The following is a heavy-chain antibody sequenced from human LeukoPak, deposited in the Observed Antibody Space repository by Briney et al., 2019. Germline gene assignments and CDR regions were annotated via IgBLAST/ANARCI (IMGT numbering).Heavy chain of an antibody. CDR2: ISWDGGST. CDR3: ARDGDGYNYPSDY. V-gene: IGHV3-43*01. CDR1: GFTFDDYT. J-gene: IGHJ4*02. Sequence: GGSLRLSCAASGFTFDDYTMHWVRQAPGKGLEWVSLISWDGGSTYYADSVKGRFTISRDNAKNSLYLQMNSLRAEDTAVYYCARDGDGYNYPSDYWGQGTLVTVSS. D-gene: IGHD5-24*01.